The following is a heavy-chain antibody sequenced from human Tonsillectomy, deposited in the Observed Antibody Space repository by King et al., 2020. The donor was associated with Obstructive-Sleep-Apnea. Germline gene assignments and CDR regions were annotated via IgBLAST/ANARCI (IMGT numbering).Heavy chain of an antibody. CDR2: IIPIFGTA. J-gene: IGHJ5*02. Sequence: QLVQSGAEVKKPGSSVKVSCKASGGTFSNYAISWVRQAPGQGLEWMGGIIPIFGTANYAQKFQGRVTITADESTSTAYMELSSLRSEDTAVYYCARDFSPKVTVTTYWFDPWGQGTLVTVSS. D-gene: IGHD4-17*01. CDR1: GGTFSNYA. V-gene: IGHV1-69*01. CDR3: ARDFSPKVTVTTYWFDP.